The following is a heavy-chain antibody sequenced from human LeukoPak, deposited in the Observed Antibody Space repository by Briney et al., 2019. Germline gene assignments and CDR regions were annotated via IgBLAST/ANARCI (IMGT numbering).Heavy chain of an antibody. J-gene: IGHJ6*02. CDR2: ISYDGSNK. V-gene: IGHV3-30-3*01. CDR1: GFTFSSYA. D-gene: IGHD1-1*01. CDR3: ARDRGSPGHYYYYGMDV. Sequence: PGGSLRLSCAASGFTFSSYAMHWVRQAPGKGLEWVAVISYDGSNKYYADSVKGRFTISRDNSKNTLCLQMNSLRAEDTAVYYCARDRGSPGHYYYYGMDVWGQGTTVTVSS.